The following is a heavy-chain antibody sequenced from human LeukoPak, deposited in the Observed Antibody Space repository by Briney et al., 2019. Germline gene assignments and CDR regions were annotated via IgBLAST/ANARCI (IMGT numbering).Heavy chain of an antibody. CDR3: ARDRGYCGGNCYSDY. CDR2: ISAYNGNT. CDR1: GYTFTSYG. J-gene: IGHJ4*02. V-gene: IGHV1-18*01. Sequence: GASVKVSCKASGYTFTSYGISWVRQAPGQGLEWMGWISAYNGNTNYAQKLQGTVTMTTDTSTSTAYMEPRSLRSDDTAVYYCARDRGYCGGNCYSDYWGQGTLVTVSS. D-gene: IGHD2-21*02.